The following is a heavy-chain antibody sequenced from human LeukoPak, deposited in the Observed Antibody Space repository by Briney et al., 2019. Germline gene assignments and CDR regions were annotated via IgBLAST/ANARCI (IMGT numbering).Heavy chain of an antibody. CDR2: IYYSGST. Sequence: NPSETLSLTCTVSGGSISSYYWSWIRQPPGKGLEWIGYIYYSGSTNYNPSLKSRVTISVDTSKNQFSLKLSSVTAADTAVYYCARNGYSSGWYWTGLDYWGQGTLVTVSS. J-gene: IGHJ4*02. V-gene: IGHV4-59*01. CDR3: ARNGYSSGWYWTGLDY. D-gene: IGHD6-19*01. CDR1: GGSISSYY.